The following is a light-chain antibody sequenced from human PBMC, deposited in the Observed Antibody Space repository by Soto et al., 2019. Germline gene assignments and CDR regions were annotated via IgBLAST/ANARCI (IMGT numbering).Light chain of an antibody. Sequence: DIVMTQSPLSLPVTPGEPASISCRSSQSLLHSNGYNFLDWYLQKPGQSPQLLIYLGSNRASGVPDRFSCSGSGTDFTLKISRVDAEDVGVYYCMQALQTPQYTFGQGTKLEIK. CDR2: LGS. J-gene: IGKJ2*01. CDR3: MQALQTPQYT. V-gene: IGKV2-28*01. CDR1: QSLLHSNGYNF.